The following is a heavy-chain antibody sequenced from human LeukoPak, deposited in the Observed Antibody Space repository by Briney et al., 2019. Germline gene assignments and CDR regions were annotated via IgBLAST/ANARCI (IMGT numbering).Heavy chain of an antibody. Sequence: SETLSLTCTVFGGSISNYYWSWIRQPPGKGLEWIGYISYSGSTANNPSLKRRVTFLVDTSKNQFSLRLTSVTAADTDVYYCAREREAPDCYYYYGMDVWGQGTTVTVSS. CDR3: AREREAPDCYYYYGMDV. D-gene: IGHD3/OR15-3a*01. CDR1: GGSISNYY. J-gene: IGHJ6*02. CDR2: ISYSGST. V-gene: IGHV4-59*01.